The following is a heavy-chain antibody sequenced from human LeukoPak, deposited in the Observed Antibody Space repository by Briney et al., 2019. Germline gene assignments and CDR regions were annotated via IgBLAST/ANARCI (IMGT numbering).Heavy chain of an antibody. CDR2: INYDGTST. D-gene: IGHD6-6*01. Sequence: GRSLRLSCAASGFTFSSKTYWMHWVRQAPGKGLVWVSRINYDGTSTNYADSVKGRFTISRDNARDTLYLQMNSLRAEDTAVYYCARHTTDRPNLIDHWGQGTLVTVSS. V-gene: IGHV3-74*01. J-gene: IGHJ4*02. CDR1: GFTFSSKTYW. CDR3: ARHTTDRPNLIDH.